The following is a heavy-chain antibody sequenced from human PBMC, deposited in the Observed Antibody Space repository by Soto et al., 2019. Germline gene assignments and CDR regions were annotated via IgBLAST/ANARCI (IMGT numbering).Heavy chain of an antibody. CDR1: RFTFSSYW. V-gene: IGHV3-74*01. CDR3: ARGEDIVVVVAATGENYYGMDV. D-gene: IGHD2-15*01. J-gene: IGHJ6*02. CDR2: INSDGSST. Sequence: GSLRLSCAASRFTFSSYWMHWVRQAPGKGLVWVSRINSDGSSTSYADSVKGRFTISRDNAKNTLYLQMNSLRAEDTAVYYCARGEDIVVVVAATGENYYGMDVWGQGTTVTVSS.